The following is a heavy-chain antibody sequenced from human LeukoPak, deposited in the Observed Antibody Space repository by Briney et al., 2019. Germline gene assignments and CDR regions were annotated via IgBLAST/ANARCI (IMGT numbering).Heavy chain of an antibody. CDR2: ISSSSSYI. V-gene: IGHV3-21*04. CDR3: AKGAYSSSWYRNWFDP. CDR1: GFTFSSYS. Sequence: GGSLRLSCAASGFTFSSYSMNWVRQAPGKGLEWVSSISSSSSYIYYADSVKGRFTISRDNAKNSLYLQMNSLRAEDTAVYYCAKGAYSSSWYRNWFDPWGQGTPVTVSS. D-gene: IGHD6-13*01. J-gene: IGHJ5*02.